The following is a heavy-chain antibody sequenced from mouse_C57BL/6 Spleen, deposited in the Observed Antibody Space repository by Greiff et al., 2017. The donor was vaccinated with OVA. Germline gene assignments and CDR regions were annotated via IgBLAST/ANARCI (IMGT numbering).Heavy chain of an antibody. V-gene: IGHV1-64*01. CDR2: IHPNSGST. D-gene: IGHD2-13*01. Sequence: VQLQQPGAELVKPGASVKLSCKASGYTFTSYWMHWVKQRPGQGLEWIGMIHPNSGSTKYNEKFKSKATLTVDKSSSTADMQLSSLTSEDSAVYYCARAGDYSYCAMDDWGPGTSVTVSS. J-gene: IGHJ4*01. CDR3: ARAGDYSYCAMDD. CDR1: GYTFTSYW.